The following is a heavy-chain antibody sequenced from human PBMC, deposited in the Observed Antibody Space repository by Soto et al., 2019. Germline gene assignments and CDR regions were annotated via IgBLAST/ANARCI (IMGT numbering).Heavy chain of an antibody. Sequence: SETLSLTCAVYGGSFSGYYWSWIRQPPGKGLEWIGEINHSGSTNYNPSLKSRVTISVDTSKNQFSLKLSSVTAADTAVYYCARLYGDYVDAFDIWGQGTMVTVSS. D-gene: IGHD4-17*01. V-gene: IGHV4-34*01. CDR1: GGSFSGYY. J-gene: IGHJ3*02. CDR2: INHSGST. CDR3: ARLYGDYVDAFDI.